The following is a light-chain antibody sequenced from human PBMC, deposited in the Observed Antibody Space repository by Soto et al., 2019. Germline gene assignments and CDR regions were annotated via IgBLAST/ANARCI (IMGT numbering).Light chain of an antibody. Sequence: QSVLTQPPSVSGAPGQRVTISCTGSSSNIGAGYDVHWYQQLPEAAPKLLLYGHSNRPSGVPDRFSGSRSGTSASLAITGLQPEDEADYYCQSYDSSLSSYVFGTGTKLTVL. CDR3: QSYDSSLSSYV. CDR2: GHS. V-gene: IGLV1-40*01. J-gene: IGLJ1*01. CDR1: SSNIGAGYD.